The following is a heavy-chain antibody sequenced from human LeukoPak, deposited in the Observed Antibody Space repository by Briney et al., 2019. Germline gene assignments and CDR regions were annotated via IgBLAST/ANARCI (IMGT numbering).Heavy chain of an antibody. CDR1: GGSISSGGYS. V-gene: IGHV4-30-2*01. D-gene: IGHD5-12*01. CDR2: IYHSGST. J-gene: IGHJ4*02. Sequence: SETLSLTCAVSGGSISSGGYSWSWIRQPPGKGLEWIGYIYHSGSTYHNPSLKSRVTISVDRSKNQFSLKLSSVTAADTAVYYCARGGGYSGYDTETFDYWGQGTLVTVSS. CDR3: ARGGGYSGYDTETFDY.